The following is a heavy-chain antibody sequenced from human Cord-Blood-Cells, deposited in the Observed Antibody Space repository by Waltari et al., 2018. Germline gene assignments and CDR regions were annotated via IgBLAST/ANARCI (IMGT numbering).Heavy chain of an antibody. CDR1: GGSFSGYY. V-gene: IGHV4-34*01. D-gene: IGHD4-4*01. J-gene: IGHJ6*02. CDR2: INHSGST. Sequence: QVQLQQWGAGLLKPSETLSLTCAVYGGSFSGYYWSWIRQPPGKGLEWIGEINHSGSTNYNPALKSRVTISVDTSKNQFSLKLSSVTAADTAVYYCARTQMGPPTVTTRDLTAMDVWGQGTTVTVSS. CDR3: ARTQMGPPTVTTRDLTAMDV.